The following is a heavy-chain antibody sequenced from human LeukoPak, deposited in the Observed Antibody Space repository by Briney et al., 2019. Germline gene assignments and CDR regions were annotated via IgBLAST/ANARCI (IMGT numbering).Heavy chain of an antibody. D-gene: IGHD2-15*01. Sequence: ASVKVSCKASGGTFSSYAISWVRQATGQGLEWMGWMNLNSGNTDYAQKFQGRVTMTRDISMSTAYTEVSSLRSEDTAIYYCARGTVTIDCSGGSCYRLDPWGQGTLVTVSS. CDR3: ARGTVTIDCSGGSCYRLDP. CDR1: GGTFSSYA. CDR2: MNLNSGNT. J-gene: IGHJ5*02. V-gene: IGHV1-8*02.